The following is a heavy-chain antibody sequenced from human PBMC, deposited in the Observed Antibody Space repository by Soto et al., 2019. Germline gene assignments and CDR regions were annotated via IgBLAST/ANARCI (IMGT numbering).Heavy chain of an antibody. CDR3: ARLYSGYDFAE. J-gene: IGHJ4*02. D-gene: IGHD5-12*01. Sequence: GASVKVSCKASGGTFSSYAISRVRQAPGQGLEWMGGIIPIFGTANYAQKFQGRVTITADESTSTAYMELSSLRSEDTAVYYCARLYSGYDFAEWGQGTLVTVSS. CDR1: GGTFSSYA. CDR2: IIPIFGTA. V-gene: IGHV1-69*13.